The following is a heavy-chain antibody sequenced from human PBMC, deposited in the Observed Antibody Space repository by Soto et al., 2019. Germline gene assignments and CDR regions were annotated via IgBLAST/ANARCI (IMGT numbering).Heavy chain of an antibody. CDR3: ARGGGDRAFDI. J-gene: IGHJ3*02. D-gene: IGHD2-21*01. V-gene: IGHV4-59*01. CDR1: GGSISSYY. CDR2: IYYSGST. Sequence: QVQLQESGPGLVKPSETLSLTCTVSGGSISSYYWSWIRQPPGKGLEWIGYIYYSGSTNYNPSLKSRVTISVDTSKNQFSLKLSSVTAADTAVYYCARGGGDRAFDIWGQGTMVTVSS.